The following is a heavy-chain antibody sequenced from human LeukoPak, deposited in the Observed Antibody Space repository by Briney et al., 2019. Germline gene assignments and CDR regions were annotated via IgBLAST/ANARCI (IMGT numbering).Heavy chain of an antibody. V-gene: IGHV4-59*01. CDR2: IYYSGST. CDR3: ASTPYYDILTGFTYYFDY. J-gene: IGHJ4*02. D-gene: IGHD3-9*01. Sequence: SSETLSLTCTVSGGSISSYYWSWIRQPPGKGLEWIGYIYYSGSTNYNPSLKSRVTISVDTSKNQFSLKLGSVTAADTAVYYCASTPYYDILTGFTYYFDYWGQGTLVTVSS. CDR1: GGSISSYY.